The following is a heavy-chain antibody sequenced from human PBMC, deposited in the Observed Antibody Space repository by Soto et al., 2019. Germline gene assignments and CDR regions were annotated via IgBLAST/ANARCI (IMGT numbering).Heavy chain of an antibody. CDR1: GGSISSDGYY. CDR2: IYSSGSI. Sequence: PSETLSLTCTVSGGSISSDGYYWSWIRQHPGKGLEWIAYIYSSGSIYYNPSLKSRVSISVDSSQNQFSLKLSSVTAADTAVYYCARDRGVTGRGFDPWGQGTLVTVSS. J-gene: IGHJ5*02. V-gene: IGHV4-31*03. D-gene: IGHD2-21*02. CDR3: ARDRGVTGRGFDP.